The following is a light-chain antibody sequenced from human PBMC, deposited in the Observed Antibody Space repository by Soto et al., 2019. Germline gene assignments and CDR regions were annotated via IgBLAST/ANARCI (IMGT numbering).Light chain of an antibody. CDR1: SRDVGGYNY. CDR2: GVS. J-gene: IGLJ2*01. Sequence: QSALTQPPSASGSPGQSVTISCTGTSRDVGGYNYVSWYQQHPGKAPKLMIYGVSNRPSGVSGRFFGSKSGNTASLTISGLQPEDEADYYCSSYRSSIIPVVFGGGTKLTVL. CDR3: SSYRSSIIPVV. V-gene: IGLV2-14*01.